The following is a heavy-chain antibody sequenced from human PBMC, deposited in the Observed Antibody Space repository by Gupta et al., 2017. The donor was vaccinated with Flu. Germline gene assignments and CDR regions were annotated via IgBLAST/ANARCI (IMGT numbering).Heavy chain of an antibody. V-gene: IGHV3-23*01. CDR1: GFTFSSYA. Sequence: EVQLLESGGGLVQPGGSLRLSCAASGFTFSSYAMSWVRQAPGKGLEWVSAISGSGGSTYYADSVKGRFTISRDNSKNTLYLQMNSLRAEDTAVYYCAKVIQGDYDFWSGPRGIWGQGTMVTVSS. CDR2: ISGSGGST. J-gene: IGHJ3*02. CDR3: AKVIQGDYDFWSGPRGI. D-gene: IGHD3-3*01.